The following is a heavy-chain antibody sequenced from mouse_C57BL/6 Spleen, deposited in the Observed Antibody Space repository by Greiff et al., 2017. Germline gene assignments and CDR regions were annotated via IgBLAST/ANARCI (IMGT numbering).Heavy chain of an antibody. CDR3: AKSLPITTVAFDY. CDR1: GYTFTSYW. Sequence: QVQLQQPGAELVKPGASVKMSCKASGYTFTSYWITWVKQRPGQGLEWIGDIYPGSGSTNYNEKFKSKATLTVDTSSSTAYMQLSSLTSEDSAVYYCAKSLPITTVAFDYWGQGTTLTVSS. D-gene: IGHD1-1*01. CDR2: IYPGSGST. V-gene: IGHV1-55*01. J-gene: IGHJ2*01.